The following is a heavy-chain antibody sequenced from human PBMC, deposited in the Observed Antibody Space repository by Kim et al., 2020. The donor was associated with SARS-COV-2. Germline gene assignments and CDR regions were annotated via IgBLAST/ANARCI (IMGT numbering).Heavy chain of an antibody. Sequence: DSVKGRFTISRDNAKNSLYLQMNSLRDEDTAVYYCARDKTTDGSGSYYNDWGQGTLVTVSS. CDR3: ARDKTTDGSGSYYND. D-gene: IGHD3-10*01. J-gene: IGHJ4*02. V-gene: IGHV3-48*02.